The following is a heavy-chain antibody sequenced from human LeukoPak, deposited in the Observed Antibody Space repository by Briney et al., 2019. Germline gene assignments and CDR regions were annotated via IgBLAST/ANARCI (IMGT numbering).Heavy chain of an antibody. Sequence: GGSLRLSCAASGFTFSSYGMSWVRQAPGKGLEWVSSISSSSSYIYYADSVKGRFTISRDNAKNSLYLQMNSLRAEDTAVYYCARARRTGAFDIWGQGTMVTVSS. CDR1: GFTFSSYG. CDR3: ARARRTGAFDI. D-gene: IGHD3-10*01. V-gene: IGHV3-21*01. CDR2: ISSSSSYI. J-gene: IGHJ3*02.